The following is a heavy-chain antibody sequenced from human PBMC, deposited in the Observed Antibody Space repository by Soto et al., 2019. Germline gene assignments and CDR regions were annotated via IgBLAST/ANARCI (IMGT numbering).Heavy chain of an antibody. CDR3: ARDNGYSYGYTLDH. CDR2: IYYSGTT. CDR1: GGSISSYF. V-gene: IGHV4-59*01. J-gene: IGHJ4*02. D-gene: IGHD5-18*01. Sequence: PSETLSLTCTVSGGSISSYFWTWIRQPPGKGLEYIGYIYYSGTTYYNPSLRSRVTISIDPSKNQFSLKLSSVTAADTAVYYCARDNGYSYGYTLDHWGQGTLVTVSS.